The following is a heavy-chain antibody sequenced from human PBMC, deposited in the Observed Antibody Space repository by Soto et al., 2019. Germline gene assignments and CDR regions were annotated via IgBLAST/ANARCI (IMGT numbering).Heavy chain of an antibody. D-gene: IGHD3-9*01. CDR3: ARRVLTAYYAFHS. CDR1: GYSFISYW. Sequence: GESLKISCKGSGYSFISYWIGWVRQMPGKGLEWMGIIYPGDSDTRYSPSFQGQVTISADKSISTAYLQWSSLKASDTAMYYWARRVLTAYYAFHSWGKGTMATVSS. J-gene: IGHJ3*02. CDR2: IYPGDSDT. V-gene: IGHV5-51*01.